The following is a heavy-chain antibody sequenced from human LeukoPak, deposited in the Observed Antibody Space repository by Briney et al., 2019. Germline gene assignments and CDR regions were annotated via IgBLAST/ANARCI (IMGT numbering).Heavy chain of an antibody. V-gene: IGHV4-34*01. CDR3: ARRPEQWLVKEGYFDY. CDR2: INHSGST. CDR1: GGSFSGYY. J-gene: IGHJ4*02. D-gene: IGHD6-19*01. Sequence: SETLSLTCAVYGGSFSGYYWSWIRQPPGKGLEWIGEINHSGSTYYNPSLKSRVTISVDTSKNQFSLKLSSVTAADTAVYYCARRPEQWLVKEGYFDYWGQGTLVTVSS.